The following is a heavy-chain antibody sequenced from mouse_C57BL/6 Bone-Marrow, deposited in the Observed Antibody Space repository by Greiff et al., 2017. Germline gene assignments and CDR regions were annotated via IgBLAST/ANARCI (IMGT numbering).Heavy chain of an antibody. CDR2: IYPSDSET. CDR3: ARSRYGNQRYFDV. D-gene: IGHD2-1*01. Sequence: QVQLQQPGAELVRPGSSVKLSCKASGYTFTSYWMDWVKQRPGQGLEWIGNIYPSDSETHYNQKFKDKATLTVDKSSSTAYMQLSSLTSEDSAVYYCARSRYGNQRYFDVWGTGTTVTVSS. V-gene: IGHV1-61*01. CDR1: GYTFTSYW. J-gene: IGHJ1*03.